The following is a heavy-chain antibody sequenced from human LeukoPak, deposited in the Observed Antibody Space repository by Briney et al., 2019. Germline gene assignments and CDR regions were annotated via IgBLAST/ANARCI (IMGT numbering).Heavy chain of an antibody. CDR2: ISGSGGST. D-gene: IGHD5-18*01. V-gene: IGHV3-23*01. Sequence: GGSLRLSCAASGFTFSSYDMSWVRQAPGKGLEWVSAISGSGGSTYHADSVKGRFTISRDNSKNTLYLQMNSLRAEDTAVYYCAKDFVYSYGYWGQGTLVTVSS. J-gene: IGHJ4*02. CDR1: GFTFSSYD. CDR3: AKDFVYSYGY.